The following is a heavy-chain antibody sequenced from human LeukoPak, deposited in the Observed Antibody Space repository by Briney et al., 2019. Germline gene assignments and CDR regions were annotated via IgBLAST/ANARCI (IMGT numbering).Heavy chain of an antibody. J-gene: IGHJ6*03. CDR2: IYYSGST. Sequence: SETLSLTCTVSGGPISSYYWSWIRQPPGKGLEGIGYIYYSGSTNYNPSLKGRVTISVDTSKNQFSLQLSSVTAADTAVYYCARQKRDYDILTGYSHPTYMDVWGKGTTVTVSS. CDR3: ARQKRDYDILTGYSHPTYMDV. V-gene: IGHV4-59*08. CDR1: GGPISSYY. D-gene: IGHD3-9*01.